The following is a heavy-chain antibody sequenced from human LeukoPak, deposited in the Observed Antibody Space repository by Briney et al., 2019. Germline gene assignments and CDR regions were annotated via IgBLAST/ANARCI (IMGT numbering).Heavy chain of an antibody. CDR1: GGSFSGYY. D-gene: IGHD2-2*01. CDR3: ASPPSKYCSSTSCLGHYFDY. V-gene: IGHV4-34*01. CDR2: INHSGST. J-gene: IGHJ4*02. Sequence: SETLSLTCAVHGGSFSGYYWSWIRQPPGKGLEWIGEINHSGSTNYNPSLKSRVTISVDTSKNQFSLKLSSVTAADTAVYYCASPPSKYCSSTSCLGHYFDYWGQGTLVTVSS.